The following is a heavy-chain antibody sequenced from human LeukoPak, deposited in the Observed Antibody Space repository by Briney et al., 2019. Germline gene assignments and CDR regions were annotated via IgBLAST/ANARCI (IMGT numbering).Heavy chain of an antibody. J-gene: IGHJ4*02. V-gene: IGHV4-59*01. D-gene: IGHD3-3*01. CDR2: IYYSGST. CDR3: ARLRFLEWRLDY. Sequence: PSETLSLTCTVSGGSISSYYWSWIRQPPGKGLEWIGYIYYSGSTNYNPSLKSRVTISVDTSKNQFSLKLSSVTAADTPVYYCARLRFLEWRLDYWGQGTLVTVSS. CDR1: GGSISSYY.